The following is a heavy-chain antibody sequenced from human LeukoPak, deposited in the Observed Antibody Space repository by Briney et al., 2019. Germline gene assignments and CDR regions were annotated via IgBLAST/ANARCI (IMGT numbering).Heavy chain of an antibody. Sequence: SETLSLTCTVSGGSISTYYWSWIRQPPGKGLEWLGNVYYSGSTNYNPSLNSRVTISVDTSNNQFSLMLSSVTAADTAVYYCAREGMAIGFARFPIFNYWGQGTLVTVSS. D-gene: IGHD3-3*01. CDR3: AREGMAIGFARFPIFNY. J-gene: IGHJ4*02. CDR1: GGSISTYY. CDR2: VYYSGST. V-gene: IGHV4-59*01.